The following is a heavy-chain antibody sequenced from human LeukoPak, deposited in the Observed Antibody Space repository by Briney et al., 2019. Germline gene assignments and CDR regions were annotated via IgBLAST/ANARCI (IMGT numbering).Heavy chain of an antibody. Sequence: GGSLRLSCAASGFTFSSYSMNWVRQAPGKGLEWVSYISSSSSTIYYADSVKGRFTISRDNAKNSLYLQMNSLRAEDTAVYYCARASGYYNYYFDYWGQGTLVTVSS. V-gene: IGHV3-48*04. CDR2: ISSSSSTI. J-gene: IGHJ4*02. CDR3: ARASGYYNYYFDY. D-gene: IGHD3-22*01. CDR1: GFTFSSYS.